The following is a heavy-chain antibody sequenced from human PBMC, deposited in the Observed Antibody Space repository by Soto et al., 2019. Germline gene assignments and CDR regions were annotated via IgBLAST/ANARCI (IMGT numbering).Heavy chain of an antibody. CDR1: GYTFTSYG. J-gene: IGHJ2*01. CDR2: ISAGNGNT. CDR3: ARVYRPWYFDL. Sequence: ASVKVSCKASGYTFTSYGISWVRQAPGQGLEWMGWISAGNGNTKYAQKFQGRVTITRDTSASTAYMELSSLRSEDTAVYYCARVYRPWYFDLWGRGTLVTVSS. V-gene: IGHV1-18*01. D-gene: IGHD4-4*01.